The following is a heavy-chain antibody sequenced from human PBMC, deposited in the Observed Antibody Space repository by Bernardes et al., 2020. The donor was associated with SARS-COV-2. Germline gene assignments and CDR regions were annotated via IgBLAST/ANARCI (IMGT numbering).Heavy chain of an antibody. V-gene: IGHV4-59*08. CDR3: ARHRSRGSGWYEES. D-gene: IGHD6-19*01. CDR1: GGSISSYY. Sequence: SETLSLTCTVSGGSISSYYWSWIRQPPGKGLEWIGYIYYSGSTNYNPSLKSRVTISVDTSKNQFSLKLSSVTAADTAVYYCARHRSRGSGWYEESWGQGTLVTVSS. CDR2: IYYSGST. J-gene: IGHJ4*02.